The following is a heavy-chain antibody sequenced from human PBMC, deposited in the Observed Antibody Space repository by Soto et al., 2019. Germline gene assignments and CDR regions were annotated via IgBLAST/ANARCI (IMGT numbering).Heavy chain of an antibody. J-gene: IGHJ4*02. CDR2: IKQDGSEK. Sequence: EVQLVESGGGLVQPGGSLRLSCAASGFTFSSYWMSWVRQAPGKGLEWVANIKQDGSEKYYVDSVKGRFTISRDNAKNSLYLQMNSLRAEDTAVYYCARELIAAADYFDYWGQGTLVTVSS. CDR1: GFTFSSYW. D-gene: IGHD6-13*01. V-gene: IGHV3-7*03. CDR3: ARELIAAADYFDY.